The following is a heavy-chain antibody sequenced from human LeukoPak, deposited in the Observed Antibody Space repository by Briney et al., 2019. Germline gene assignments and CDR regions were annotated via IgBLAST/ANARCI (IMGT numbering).Heavy chain of an antibody. V-gene: IGHV4-59*01. Sequence: PSETLSLTCTVSGGSISSFYWSWIRQPPGKGLEWIGYIYYSGSTNYNPSLKSRVTISVDTSKYQFSLKLSSVTAADTAVYYCARHGTSGTNLDWFDPWGQGTLVTVSP. J-gene: IGHJ5*02. CDR2: IYYSGST. CDR1: GGSISSFY. CDR3: ARHGTSGTNLDWFDP. D-gene: IGHD1-1*01.